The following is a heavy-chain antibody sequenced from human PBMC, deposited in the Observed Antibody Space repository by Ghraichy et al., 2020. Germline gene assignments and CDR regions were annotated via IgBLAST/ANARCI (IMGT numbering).Heavy chain of an antibody. CDR1: GFTFSSYG. V-gene: IGHV3-30*18. CDR2: ISCDGSTK. CDR3: AKVTWPLTSPVDH. Sequence: GGSLRLSCAASGFTFSSYGMHWVRQAPGKGLEWVAVISCDGSTKYYADSVKGRFTISRDNSKNPLYLQMNSLRAEDTAVYYCAKVTWPLTSPVDHWGQGTLVTVSS. J-gene: IGHJ4*02. D-gene: IGHD3-16*01.